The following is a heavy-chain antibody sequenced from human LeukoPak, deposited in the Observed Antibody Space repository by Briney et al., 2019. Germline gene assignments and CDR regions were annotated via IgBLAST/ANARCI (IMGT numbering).Heavy chain of an antibody. V-gene: IGHV3-48*01. J-gene: IGHJ4*02. CDR3: TRGQGAVTSVY. CDR1: GFTFSSYS. D-gene: IGHD4-17*01. CDR2: ITTDFRTI. Sequence: GGSLRLSCAVSGFTFSSYSMNWVRQAPGKGLEWVSYITTDFRTIYADSVKGRFTISRDNANNSLYLQMNSLRAEDTAMYYCTRGQGAVTSVYWGQGTLVTVSS.